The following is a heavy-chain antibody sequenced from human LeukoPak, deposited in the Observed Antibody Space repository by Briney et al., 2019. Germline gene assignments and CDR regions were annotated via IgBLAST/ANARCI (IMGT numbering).Heavy chain of an antibody. CDR1: GGSISSYY. V-gene: IGHV4-59*12. Sequence: PSETLSLTCTVSGGSISSYYWSWIRQPPGKGLQWIGYIYYSGSTYYNPSLESRVTISVDTSKNQFSLKLSSVTAADTAVYYCARVLAVVVAATPSHLFDCWGQGTLVTVSS. D-gene: IGHD2-15*01. J-gene: IGHJ4*02. CDR3: ARVLAVVVAATPSHLFDC. CDR2: IYYSGST.